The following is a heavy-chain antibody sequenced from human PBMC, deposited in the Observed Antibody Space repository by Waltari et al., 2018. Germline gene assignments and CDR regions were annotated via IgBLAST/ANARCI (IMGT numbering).Heavy chain of an antibody. Sequence: EVQLLESGGGLVQPGGSLRLSCAASGFTFSSYAMSWVRQAPGKGLEWVSAIRGSGGSTYYADSVKGRFTISTDNSKNTLYLQMNSLRAEDTAVYYCAKGSSSELYYFDYWGQGTLVTVSS. D-gene: IGHD6-19*01. V-gene: IGHV3-23*01. CDR2: IRGSGGST. CDR3: AKGSSSELYYFDY. CDR1: GFTFSSYA. J-gene: IGHJ4*02.